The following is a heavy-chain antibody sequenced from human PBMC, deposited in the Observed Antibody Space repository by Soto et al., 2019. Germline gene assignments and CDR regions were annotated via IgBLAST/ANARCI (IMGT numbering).Heavy chain of an antibody. Sequence: GGSLRLSCEASGFTFGSYPVHWVRQAPGKGLDWVAVISHDGRNQYYAASVKGRFTISRDNSKNTLYLLMSSLRADDTAVYYCARDLELVRYFDYWGQGTLVTVSS. CDR1: GFTFGSYP. CDR3: ARDLELVRYFDY. CDR2: ISHDGRNQ. J-gene: IGHJ4*02. V-gene: IGHV3-30*04. D-gene: IGHD2-15*01.